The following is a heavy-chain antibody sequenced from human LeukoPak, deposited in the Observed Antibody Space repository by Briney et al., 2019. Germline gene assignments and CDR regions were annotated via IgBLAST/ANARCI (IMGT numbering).Heavy chain of an antibody. D-gene: IGHD4-11*01. CDR1: GFTFSSYS. CDR3: ARGGYSNYPSPFDY. J-gene: IGHJ4*02. CDR2: ISSSGSTI. Sequence: GGSLRLSCAASGFTFSSYSMNWVRQAPGKGLEWFSSISSSGSTIYYADSVKGRFTISRDNAKNSLYLQMNSLRAEDTAVYYCARGGYSNYPSPFDYWGQGTLVTVSS. V-gene: IGHV3-48*04.